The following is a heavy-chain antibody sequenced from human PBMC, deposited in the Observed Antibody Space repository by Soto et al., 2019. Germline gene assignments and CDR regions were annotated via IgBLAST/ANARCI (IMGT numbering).Heavy chain of an antibody. Sequence: SETLSLTCTVPCGSINSYYRGWIPQPPGKGLEWIGYIYYSGSTNYNPSLKSRVTISVDTSKNQFSLKLSSVTAADTAVYYCARVLGNDAFDIWGQGTMVTVSS. J-gene: IGHJ3*02. D-gene: IGHD3-3*02. CDR3: ARVLGNDAFDI. CDR2: IYYSGST. CDR1: CGSINSYY. V-gene: IGHV4-59*01.